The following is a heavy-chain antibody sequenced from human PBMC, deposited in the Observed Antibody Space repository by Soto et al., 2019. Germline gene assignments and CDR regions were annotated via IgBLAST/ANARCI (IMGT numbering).Heavy chain of an antibody. D-gene: IGHD5-18*01. V-gene: IGHV2-5*02. CDR2: IYWDDDK. CDR1: GFSLSTSGVG. Sequence: QITLKESGPTLVKPTQTLTLTCTFSGFSLSTSGVGVGWIRQPPGKALEWLALIYWDDDKRYSPSLKNRLTITKDTSKNQVVLTMTNMDPVDTATYYCALDTAMAADYWGQGTLVTVSS. CDR3: ALDTAMAADY. J-gene: IGHJ4*02.